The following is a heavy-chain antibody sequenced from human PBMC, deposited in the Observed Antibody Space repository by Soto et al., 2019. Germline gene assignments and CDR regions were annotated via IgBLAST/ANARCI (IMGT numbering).Heavy chain of an antibody. CDR1: GFTFSSYA. J-gene: IGHJ4*02. Sequence: GGSLRLSCAASGFTFSSYAMHWVRQAPGKGLEWVAVISYDGSNKYYADSVKGRFTIPRDNSKNTLYLQMNSLRAEDTAVYYCAREFNRYYDFWSGYYSPYFDYWGQGTLVTVS. CDR3: AREFNRYYDFWSGYYSPYFDY. CDR2: ISYDGSNK. V-gene: IGHV3-30-3*01. D-gene: IGHD3-3*01.